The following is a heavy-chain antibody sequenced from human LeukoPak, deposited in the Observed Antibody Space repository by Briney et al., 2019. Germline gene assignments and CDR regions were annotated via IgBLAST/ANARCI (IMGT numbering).Heavy chain of an antibody. CDR1: GFTFSSYE. D-gene: IGHD3-10*01. J-gene: IGHJ4*02. V-gene: IGHV3-48*03. CDR3: ARTPQKSPYYYGTGSYPVY. Sequence: PGGSLRLSCTASGFTFSSYEMNSVRQAPGKGLEWVSSISGNSSTIYYADSVKGRFNISRHNAKTSRYLQMNSLRAEDTAVYNCARTPQKSPYYYGTGSYPVYWGQGTLVTVSS. CDR2: ISGNSSTI.